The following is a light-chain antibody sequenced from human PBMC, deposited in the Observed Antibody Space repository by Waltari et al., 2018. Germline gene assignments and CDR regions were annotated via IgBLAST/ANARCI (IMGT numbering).Light chain of an antibody. CDR2: VSS. J-gene: IGKJ4*01. V-gene: IGKV1-9*01. CDR3: QQLHTYPLT. CDR1: QDIAGY. Sequence: IQLTQSTSSLSASVGDRVTITCRAGQDIAGYLAWYQQKPGKAPNLLIYVSSTLQSGVPSRFSGSGSGTVFTLTISSLQPEDFATYYCQQLHTYPLTFGGGTTVDI.